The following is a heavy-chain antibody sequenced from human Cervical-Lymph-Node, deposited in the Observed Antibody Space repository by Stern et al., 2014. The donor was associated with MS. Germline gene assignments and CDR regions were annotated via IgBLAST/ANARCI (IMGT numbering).Heavy chain of an antibody. Sequence: VQLVVSGGGVIQPGGSLRLSCTAAGVTVSRDYMTRVRQAPGKGLEWVSLLPIVGSTFYTDSVKGRFPISRDDSKNHVYLHMTSLRAEDTAMYYCARDTSSPERSDWWGQGTLVTVSS. CDR1: GVTVSRDY. CDR3: ARDTSSPERSDW. J-gene: IGHJ4*02. CDR2: LPIVGST. D-gene: IGHD1-1*01. V-gene: IGHV3-53*01.